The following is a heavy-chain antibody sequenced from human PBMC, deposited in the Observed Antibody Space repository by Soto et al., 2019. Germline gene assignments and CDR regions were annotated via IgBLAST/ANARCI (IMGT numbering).Heavy chain of an antibody. CDR2: INHSDST. D-gene: IGHD6-13*01. V-gene: IGHV4-34*01. CDR3: ASRNRRVPYSVSWYSWLDA. Sequence: QVHLQQCGAGLLKPSETLSLTCAVYGGSFSGYYWCWIRQPPGKGLEWIWEINHSDSTNYNPSINSRVTVSVETPNHQSSLELSSVTAADTAVYYCASRNRRVPYSVSWYSWLDAWGQGTLVIVST. CDR1: GGSFSGYY. J-gene: IGHJ5*02.